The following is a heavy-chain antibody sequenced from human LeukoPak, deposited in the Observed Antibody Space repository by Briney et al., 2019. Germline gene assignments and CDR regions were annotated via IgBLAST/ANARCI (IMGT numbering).Heavy chain of an antibody. V-gene: IGHV1-2*02. J-gene: IGHJ4*02. D-gene: IGHD3-10*01. CDR2: INPNSGGT. CDR1: GYTFTGYY. CDR3: ARGRSGGLTWAFTLDS. Sequence: ASVKVSCKASGYTFTGYYMHWVRQAPGQGLEWMGWINPNSGGTKYAQKFQGRVTMTRDMSISTAYMELSRLRSDDTAVYYCARGRSGGLTWAFTLDSWGQGTLVTVSS.